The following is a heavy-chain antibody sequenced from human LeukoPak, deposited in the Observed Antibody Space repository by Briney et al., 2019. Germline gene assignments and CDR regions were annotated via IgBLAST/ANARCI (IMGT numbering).Heavy chain of an antibody. Sequence: PSETLSLTCAVYGGSLSGYYWSWIRQPPGKGLEWIGEINHSGSTNYNPSLKSRVIISVDTSKNQFSLKLSSVAAADTAVYYCASPHNAGAFDIWGQGTMVTVSS. CDR2: INHSGST. V-gene: IGHV4-34*01. CDR3: ASPHNAGAFDI. CDR1: GGSLSGYY. D-gene: IGHD1-14*01. J-gene: IGHJ3*02.